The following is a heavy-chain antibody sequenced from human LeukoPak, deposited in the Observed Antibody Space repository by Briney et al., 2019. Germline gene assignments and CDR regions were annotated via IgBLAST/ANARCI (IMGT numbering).Heavy chain of an antibody. Sequence: GGSLRLSCAASGFAFSRYAMTWVRQAPGKGLEWVSAISGSGGSTYYADSVKGRFTISRDNSKNTLFLHMNSLRAEDTAVYYGIPVAGTGFDYWGQGTLVTVSS. V-gene: IGHV3-23*01. CDR2: ISGSGGST. D-gene: IGHD6-19*01. CDR3: IPVAGTGFDY. CDR1: GFAFSRYA. J-gene: IGHJ4*02.